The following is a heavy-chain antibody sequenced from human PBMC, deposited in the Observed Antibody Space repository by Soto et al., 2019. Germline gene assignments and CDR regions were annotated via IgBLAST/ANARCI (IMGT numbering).Heavy chain of an antibody. V-gene: IGHV3-23*01. Sequence: SCKASGGTFSSYAMSWVRQAPGKGLEWVSAISGSGGSTYYADSVKGRFTISRDNSKNTLYLQMNSLRAEDTAVYYCAKGDMVTPLDIWGQGTMVTVSS. CDR1: GGTFSSYA. CDR2: ISGSGGST. J-gene: IGHJ3*02. CDR3: AKGDMVTPLDI. D-gene: IGHD5-18*01.